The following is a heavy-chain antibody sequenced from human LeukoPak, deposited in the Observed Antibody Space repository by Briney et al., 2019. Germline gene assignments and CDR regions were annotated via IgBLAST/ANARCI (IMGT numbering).Heavy chain of an antibody. CDR1: GITFSRCA. CDR3: TRGTVPGLATTYGTYFDS. V-gene: IGHV3-30*04. CDR2: ISYDGTNK. Sequence: GGSLRLSCAASGITFSRCAMHWVRQAPGKGLEWVAIISYDGTNKYYLDSVKGRFTISRDNSKNTLYLQMDSLRAEDTAVYYCTRGTVPGLATTYGTYFDSWGQGTLVTVSS. D-gene: IGHD5-12*01. J-gene: IGHJ4*02.